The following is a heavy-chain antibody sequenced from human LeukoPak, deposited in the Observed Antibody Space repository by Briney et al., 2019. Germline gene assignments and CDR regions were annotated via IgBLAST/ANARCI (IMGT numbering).Heavy chain of an antibody. CDR3: ARGGSSGYLDY. J-gene: IGHJ4*02. D-gene: IGHD3-22*01. Sequence: ASVRVSCKASGGTFSSYAISWVRQAPGQWLEWMGGIIPIFGTANYAQKFQGGVTITADESTSTAYMELSSLRSEDTAVYYCARGGSSGYLDYWGQGTLVTVSS. V-gene: IGHV1-69*13. CDR1: GGTFSSYA. CDR2: IIPIFGTA.